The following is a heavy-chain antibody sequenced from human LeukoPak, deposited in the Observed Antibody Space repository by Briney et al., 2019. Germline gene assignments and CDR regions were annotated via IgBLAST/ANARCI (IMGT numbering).Heavy chain of an antibody. J-gene: IGHJ4*02. CDR1: GFTFSSYA. D-gene: IGHD3-3*01. Sequence: GGSLRLSCAASGFTFSSYAMSWVRQAPGKGLEWVSSSSSSSSYIYYADSVKGRFTISRDNAKNSLYLQMNSLRAEDTAVYYCARDDDFWSGYPYYFDYWGQGTLVTVSS. CDR2: SSSSSSYI. V-gene: IGHV3-21*01. CDR3: ARDDDFWSGYPYYFDY.